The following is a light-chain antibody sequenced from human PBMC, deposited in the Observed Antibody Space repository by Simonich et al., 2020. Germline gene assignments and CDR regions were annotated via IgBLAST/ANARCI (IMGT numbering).Light chain of an antibody. CDR2: WAS. J-gene: IGKJ3*01. V-gene: IGKV4-1*01. CDR1: QSVLYSSNNKNY. Sequence: DIVMTQSPDSLAVSLGERATINCKSRQSVLYSSNNKNYLAWYKQKPGQPLKLLIYWASTRESGVPDRFSGSGSGTDFTLTISSLQAEDVAVYYCQQYYSTPFTFGPGTKVDIK. CDR3: QQYYSTPFT.